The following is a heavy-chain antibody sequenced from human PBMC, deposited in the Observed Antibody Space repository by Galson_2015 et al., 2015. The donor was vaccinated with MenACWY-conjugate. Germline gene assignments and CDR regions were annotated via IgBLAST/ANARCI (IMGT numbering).Heavy chain of an antibody. V-gene: IGHV3-15*07. D-gene: IGHD3-22*01. J-gene: IGHJ4*02. CDR1: GLTFSNAW. Sequence: SLRLSCAASGLTFSNAWMNWVRQAPGRGLEWVGCIKSATDGRTTDYAAPVKGRFTISRDDSKNTLYLQMNSLKTEDKAVYYCTTKYYYDSSGYYYRPDWGQGTLVTVSS. CDR3: TTKYYYDSSGYYYRPD. CDR2: IKSATDGRTT.